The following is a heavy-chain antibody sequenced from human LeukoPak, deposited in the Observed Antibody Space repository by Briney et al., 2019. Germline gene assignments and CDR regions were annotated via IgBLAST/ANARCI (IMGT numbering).Heavy chain of an antibody. Sequence: PGGSLRLSCAASGFTFSSYAMSWVRQAPGKGLQWVSTLSGSGSNTYYADSAKGRFTISRDNSKNTLYLQMSSLRAEDTAVYYCAKWRSATGDFDYWGQGTLVTVSS. CDR3: AKWRSATGDFDY. V-gene: IGHV3-23*01. D-gene: IGHD7-27*01. CDR1: GFTFSSYA. J-gene: IGHJ4*02. CDR2: LSGSGSNT.